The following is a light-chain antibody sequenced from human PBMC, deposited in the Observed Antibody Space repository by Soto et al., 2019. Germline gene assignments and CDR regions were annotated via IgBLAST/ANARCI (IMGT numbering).Light chain of an antibody. Sequence: EIVLTQSPGTLSLSPGERATLSCRASQSVNSNHLAWYQQRPGQAPRLLIYGASIRATGIPDRFSGSVSGTDFTLTISRMEPEDFAVFYCQQYGSSLVTFGQGTRLEIK. CDR2: GAS. J-gene: IGKJ5*01. V-gene: IGKV3-20*01. CDR3: QQYGSSLVT. CDR1: QSVNSNH.